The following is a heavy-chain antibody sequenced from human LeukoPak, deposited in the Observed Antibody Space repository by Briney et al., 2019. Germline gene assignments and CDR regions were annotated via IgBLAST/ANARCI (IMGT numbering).Heavy chain of an antibody. D-gene: IGHD6-19*01. Sequence: GGSLRLSCAASGFTFSSYGMHWVRQAPGKGLEWVAVISYDGSNKYYADSVKGRFTISRDNSKNTLYLQMNSLRAEDTAVYYCAKEGSSGWYDYAFDIWGQGTMVTVSS. CDR2: ISYDGSNK. V-gene: IGHV3-30*18. CDR3: AKEGSSGWYDYAFDI. CDR1: GFTFSSYG. J-gene: IGHJ3*02.